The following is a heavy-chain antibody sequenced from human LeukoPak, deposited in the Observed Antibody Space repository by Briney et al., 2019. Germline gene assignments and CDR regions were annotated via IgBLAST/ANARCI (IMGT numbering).Heavy chain of an antibody. J-gene: IGHJ4*02. Sequence: PSETLSLTCAVYGGSFSNYYWSWLRQPPGKGLEWIGEIDHSGSTKYNPSLKSRVTISVDTSKKQFSLKLTSVTAADTAVYYCARVAYYSDRSAFAFFDYWGRGTLVTVSS. V-gene: IGHV4-34*01. CDR2: IDHSGST. D-gene: IGHD3-22*01. CDR3: ARVAYYSDRSAFAFFDY. CDR1: GGSFSNYY.